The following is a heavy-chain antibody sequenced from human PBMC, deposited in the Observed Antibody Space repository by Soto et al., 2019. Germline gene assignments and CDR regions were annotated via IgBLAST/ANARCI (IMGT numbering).Heavy chain of an antibody. Sequence: QVQLVQSGAEVKKPGSSVKVSCKASGGTFSSYAISWVRQAPGQGLEWMGGLIPIFGTANYAQKFQGRVTITADESTSTAYMELSSLRSEDTAVYYCARDRRYYDSSGYYWGYFDYWCQGTLVTVSS. CDR2: LIPIFGTA. D-gene: IGHD3-22*01. CDR1: GGTFSSYA. CDR3: ARDRRYYDSSGYYWGYFDY. J-gene: IGHJ4*02. V-gene: IGHV1-69*01.